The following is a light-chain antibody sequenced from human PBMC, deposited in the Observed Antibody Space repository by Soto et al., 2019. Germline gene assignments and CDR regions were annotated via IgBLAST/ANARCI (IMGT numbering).Light chain of an antibody. CDR3: QQYDNWPPCT. J-gene: IGKJ2*02. CDR2: DTS. Sequence: EIVMTQSPATLSVSPGERVTLSCRASQSVSRFLAWYQQRPGHAPRLLIYDTSTRATGVPARFSSSGCGTEFSLTISSLQSEDFAVYYCQQYDNWPPCTFGQGTKLEVK. V-gene: IGKV3-15*01. CDR1: QSVSRF.